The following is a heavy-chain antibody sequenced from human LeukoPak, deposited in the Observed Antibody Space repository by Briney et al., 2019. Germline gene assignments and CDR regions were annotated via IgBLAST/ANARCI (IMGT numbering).Heavy chain of an antibody. J-gene: IGHJ4*02. CDR3: AKPYYGSGSYYGFNYYAFDY. CDR2: ISGSGGSA. Sequence: GGSLRLSCAASEFTFSSYAMSWVRQAPGKGLEWVSIISGSGGSANHADSVKGRFTISRDNSKNTLYLQMNSLRAEDTAVYYCAKPYYGSGSYYGFNYYAFDYWGQGTLVTVSS. V-gene: IGHV3-23*01. D-gene: IGHD3-10*01. CDR1: EFTFSSYA.